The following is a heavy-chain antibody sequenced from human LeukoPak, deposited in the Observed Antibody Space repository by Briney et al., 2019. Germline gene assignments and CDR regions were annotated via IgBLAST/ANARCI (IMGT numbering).Heavy chain of an antibody. CDR3: ARSKSSGSSPDY. D-gene: IGHD3-10*01. CDR1: GGTFSSYA. V-gene: IGHV1-69*05. CDR2: IIPIFGTA. J-gene: IGHJ4*02. Sequence: ASVKVSCKASGGTFSSYATSWVRQAPGQGLEWMGGIIPIFGTANYAQKFQGRATITTDESTSTAYMELSSLRSEDTAVYYCARSKSSGSSPDYWGQGTLVTVSS.